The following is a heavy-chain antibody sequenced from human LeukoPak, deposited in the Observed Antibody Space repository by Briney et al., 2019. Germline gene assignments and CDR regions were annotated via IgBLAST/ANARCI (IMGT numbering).Heavy chain of an antibody. Sequence: GGSLRLYCAASGFTFSSYAMSWVRQAPGKGLEWVSAISGSGGSTYYADSVKGRFTISRDNSKNTLYLQMNSLRAEDTAVYYCAKEISSIAAAGIFPDYWGQGTLVTVSS. CDR2: ISGSGGST. CDR1: GFTFSSYA. CDR3: AKEISSIAAAGIFPDY. D-gene: IGHD6-13*01. J-gene: IGHJ4*02. V-gene: IGHV3-23*01.